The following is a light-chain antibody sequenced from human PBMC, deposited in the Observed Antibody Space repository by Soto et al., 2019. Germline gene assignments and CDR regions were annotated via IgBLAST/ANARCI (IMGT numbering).Light chain of an antibody. V-gene: IGKV1-33*01. J-gene: IGKJ3*01. CDR2: DAS. Sequence: DIQLTQSPSSLSASVGDRVTITCQASQDIRNYLNWYQQKPGKAPTLLIHDASYWETGVPSRFRGSGSGTDFAFSICCLQPEYSATYYCQQFDDPFSFGPATK. CDR1: QDIRNY. CDR3: QQFDDPFS.